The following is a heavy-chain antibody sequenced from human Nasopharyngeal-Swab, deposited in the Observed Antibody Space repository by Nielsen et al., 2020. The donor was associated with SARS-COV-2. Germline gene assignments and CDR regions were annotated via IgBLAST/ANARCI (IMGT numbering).Heavy chain of an antibody. CDR2: INTSTGNP. Sequence: WVRQAPGQGLEWMGWINTSTGNPTYAQGFTGRFVFSLDTSVNTAYLQISSLKAEDTAVYYCARETAAVDYWGQGTLVTVSS. CDR3: ARETAAVDY. V-gene: IGHV7-4-1*02. J-gene: IGHJ4*02. D-gene: IGHD6-13*01.